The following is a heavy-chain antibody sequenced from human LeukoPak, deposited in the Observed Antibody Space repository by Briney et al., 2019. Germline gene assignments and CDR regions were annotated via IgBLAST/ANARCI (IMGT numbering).Heavy chain of an antibody. CDR2: IYYSGST. CDR1: GGSISSNSYY. CDR3: AKSGGYGLIDK. D-gene: IGHD1-26*01. J-gene: IGHJ4*02. V-gene: IGHV4-39*01. Sequence: SETLSLTCAVSGGSISSNSYYWGWIRQPPGKGLEWIGSIYYSGSTYYNSSLKSRVTISVARNQFSLKLSSVTAADTAVYYCAKSGGYGLIDKWGQGTLVTVSS.